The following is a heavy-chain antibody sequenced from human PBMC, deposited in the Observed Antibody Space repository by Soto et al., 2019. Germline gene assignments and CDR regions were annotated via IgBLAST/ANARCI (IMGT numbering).Heavy chain of an antibody. V-gene: IGHV3-23*01. CDR2: ISGGGGGR. CDR3: ASGGSGYYNY. Sequence: GGSLRLSCAASGFTLISYAMSWVLQAPWKGLEWVSAISGGGGGRYYADSVKGRVTISRDNSRNTLHLQMSSLRAEDTAVYYCASGGSGYYNYWGQGTLVTVSS. J-gene: IGHJ4*01. D-gene: IGHD3-22*01. CDR1: GFTLISYA.